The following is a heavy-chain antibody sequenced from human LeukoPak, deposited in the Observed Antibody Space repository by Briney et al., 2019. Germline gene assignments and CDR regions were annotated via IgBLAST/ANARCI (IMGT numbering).Heavy chain of an antibody. V-gene: IGHV3-49*03. CDR2: IRSKAYGGTT. Sequence: GGSLRLSCTASGFTFGDYAMSWFRQAPGKGLERVGFIRSKAYGGTTEYAASVKGRFTISRDDSKSIAYLQMNSLKTEDTAVYYCTKMALRYFDWGNCEIDYWGQGTLVTVSS. D-gene: IGHD3-9*01. J-gene: IGHJ4*02. CDR3: TKMALRYFDWGNCEIDY. CDR1: GFTFGDYA.